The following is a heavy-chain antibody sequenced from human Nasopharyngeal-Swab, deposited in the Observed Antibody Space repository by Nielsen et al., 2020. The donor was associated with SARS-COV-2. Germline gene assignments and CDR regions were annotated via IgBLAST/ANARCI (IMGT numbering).Heavy chain of an antibody. CDR1: GYSISSSYY. Sequence: SETLSLTCTVSGYSISSSYYWSWIRQPPGKGLEWIGYIYYSGSTNYNPSLKSRVTISVDTSKNQFSLKLSSVTAADTAVYYCARVFKESSFSSSSGPFDYWGQGTLVTVSS. D-gene: IGHD6-6*01. V-gene: IGHV4-61*01. CDR2: IYYSGST. J-gene: IGHJ4*02. CDR3: ARVFKESSFSSSSGPFDY.